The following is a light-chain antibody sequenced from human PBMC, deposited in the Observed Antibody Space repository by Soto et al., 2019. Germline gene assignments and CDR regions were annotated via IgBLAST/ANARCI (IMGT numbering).Light chain of an antibody. Sequence: EIVLTQSPATLSLSPGERATLSCRASQSISSYLAWYQQKPGQATRIIFYDASSRAAGIPARFSGSGSWTDFTLTISSLEHEELSVYYCQQRSDWPRTFGRGTKLEIK. J-gene: IGKJ2*01. CDR3: QQRSDWPRT. CDR1: QSISSY. CDR2: DAS. V-gene: IGKV3-11*01.